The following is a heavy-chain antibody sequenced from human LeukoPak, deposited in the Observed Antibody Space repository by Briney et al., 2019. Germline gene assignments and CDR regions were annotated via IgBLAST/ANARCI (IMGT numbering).Heavy chain of an antibody. Sequence: ASVKVSCKASGYTFTGYYMHWVRQAPGQGLEWMGWINPNSGGTNYAQKFQGRVTMTRDTSISTAYMELSRLRSDDTAVYYCVPSPRIAVAGIGGDYWGQGTLVTVSS. D-gene: IGHD6-19*01. J-gene: IGHJ4*02. CDR2: INPNSGGT. V-gene: IGHV1-2*02. CDR3: VPSPRIAVAGIGGDY. CDR1: GYTFTGYY.